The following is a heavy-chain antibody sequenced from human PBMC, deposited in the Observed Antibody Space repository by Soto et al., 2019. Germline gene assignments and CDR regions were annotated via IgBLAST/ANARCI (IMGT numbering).Heavy chain of an antibody. CDR1: GYTLTSFY. V-gene: IGHV1-46*03. CDR3: ARGLASGDY. Sequence: QVQLVQPGAEVKKPGASVKLSCKASGYTLTSFYIHWVRQAPGQGLEWMGIINPNGGSTNYAHNFQGRVTRTRDTSTSTGYMDLSSLRSEDTAVYYCARGLASGDYWGQGTLVTVSS. CDR2: INPNGGST. J-gene: IGHJ4*02. D-gene: IGHD6-6*01.